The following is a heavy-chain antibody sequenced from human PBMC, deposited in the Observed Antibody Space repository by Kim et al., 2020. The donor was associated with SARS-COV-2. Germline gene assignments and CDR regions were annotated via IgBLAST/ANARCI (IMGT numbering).Heavy chain of an antibody. V-gene: IGHV1-69*02. J-gene: IGHJ4*02. D-gene: IGHD1-26*01. CDR3: AAIVGATRYYFDY. Sequence: YAQKFQGRVTITADKSTSTAYMELSSLRSEDTAVYYCAAIVGATRYYFDYWGEGTLVTVSS.